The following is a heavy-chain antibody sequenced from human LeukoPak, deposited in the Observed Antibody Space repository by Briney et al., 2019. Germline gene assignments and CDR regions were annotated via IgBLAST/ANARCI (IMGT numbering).Heavy chain of an antibody. CDR3: AKDMTNSYGSNY. J-gene: IGHJ4*02. CDR1: GFTFSSYA. CDR2: ISGSGGST. Sequence: WGSLRLSCAASGFTFSSYAMSWVRQAPGKRLGWVSAISGSGGSTYYADSVKGRFTISRDNSKNTLYLQMNSLRAEDTAVYYCAKDMTNSYGSNYWGQGTLVTVSS. V-gene: IGHV3-23*01. D-gene: IGHD5-18*01.